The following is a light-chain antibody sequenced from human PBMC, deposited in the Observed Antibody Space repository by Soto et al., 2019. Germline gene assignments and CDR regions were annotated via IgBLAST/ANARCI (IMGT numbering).Light chain of an antibody. CDR1: QSISSN. Sequence: EIVMTQSPATLSVSPGERATLSCRASQSISSNLAWYQQKPGQAPRLLIYGASTRATGIPATFSGSGSGTDSTLTISSLQSEDFAVYYCQQYNNWPFTFGPGTKVDIK. CDR3: QQYNNWPFT. J-gene: IGKJ3*01. V-gene: IGKV3-15*01. CDR2: GAS.